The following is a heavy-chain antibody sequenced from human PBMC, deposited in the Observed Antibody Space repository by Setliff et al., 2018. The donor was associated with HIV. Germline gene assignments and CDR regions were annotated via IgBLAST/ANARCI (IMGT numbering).Heavy chain of an antibody. Sequence: ASVKVSCKASGYTFSSYGISWVRQAPGQGLEWVGWVSGYNGDTNYAQNLRGRVTVTTDTSTTTAYMELRSLTSDDTAMYYCARDPPGNPWFFDYWDPGTLVTV. V-gene: IGHV1-18*01. CDR1: GYTFSSYG. J-gene: IGHJ4*02. CDR3: ARDPPGNPWFFDY. D-gene: IGHD3-22*01. CDR2: VSGYNGDT.